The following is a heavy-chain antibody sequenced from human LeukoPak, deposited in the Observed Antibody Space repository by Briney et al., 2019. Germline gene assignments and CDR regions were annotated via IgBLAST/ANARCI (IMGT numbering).Heavy chain of an antibody. V-gene: IGHV3-30*01. CDR2: ISYDGSNK. J-gene: IGHJ4*02. CDR1: GFTFSSYA. Sequence: GGSLRLSCAASGFTFSSYAMHWVRQAPGKGLEWVAVISYDGSNKYYADSVKGRFTISRDNSKNTLYLQMNSLRAEDTAVYYCAREGPSPLAYCGGDCYFGFDYWGQGTLVTVSS. CDR3: AREGPSPLAYCGGDCYFGFDY. D-gene: IGHD2-21*02.